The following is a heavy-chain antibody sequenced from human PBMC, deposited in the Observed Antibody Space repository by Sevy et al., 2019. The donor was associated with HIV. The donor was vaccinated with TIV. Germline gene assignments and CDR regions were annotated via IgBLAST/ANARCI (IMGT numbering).Heavy chain of an antibody. J-gene: IGHJ3*02. CDR1: GGSINSDH. CDR3: ARRNDVDI. Sequence: SETLSLTCTVSGGSINSDHWNWIRQPPGKGLEWIGYVYYTGGTNYNPSHKNRVTISVDRTKNQFSLKLTSVTAADTAVYYCARRNDVDIWGQGTMVTVSS. V-gene: IGHV4-59*08. CDR2: VYYTGGT.